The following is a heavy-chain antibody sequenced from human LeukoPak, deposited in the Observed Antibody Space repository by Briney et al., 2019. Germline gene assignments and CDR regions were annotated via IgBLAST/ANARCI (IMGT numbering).Heavy chain of an antibody. CDR2: ISYGGSTK. J-gene: IGHJ4*02. D-gene: IGHD4-17*01. CDR3: ARDLDPPIDYGDYITDY. Sequence: GGSLRLSCAASGFTFSTYAMHWVRQAPGKGLEWVTVISYGGSTKYYADSVRGRFTISRDNSKDTVYLQMRSLRPEDTAVYYCARDLDPPIDYGDYITDYWGQGTLVTVSS. CDR1: GFTFSTYA. V-gene: IGHV3-30*04.